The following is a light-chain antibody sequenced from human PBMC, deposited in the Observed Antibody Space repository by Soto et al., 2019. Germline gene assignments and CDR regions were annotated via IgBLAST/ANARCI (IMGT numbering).Light chain of an antibody. J-gene: IGKJ5*01. CDR1: QSVSIY. CDR2: DAT. CDR3: QQRQHWPPIP. V-gene: IGKV3-11*01. Sequence: EIVLTQSPATLSLSPGETATLSCRASQSVSIYLAWYQKKPGQAPRLLIYDATNRATGIPARFRGSGSGTDFTLTISSLEPEDFAVYYCQQRQHWPPIPFGQGTRLEI.